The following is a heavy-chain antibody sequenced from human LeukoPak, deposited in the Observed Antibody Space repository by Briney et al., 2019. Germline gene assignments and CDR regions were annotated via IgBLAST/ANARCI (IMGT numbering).Heavy chain of an antibody. Sequence: SETLSLTCTVSGYSISSGYYWGWIRQPPGKGLEWIGNIYHSGRTYYNPSLKSRVTISVDTSKNQFSLKLSSVTAADTAVYYCARDKLGYYLWGQGTLVTVSS. CDR3: ARDKLGYYL. V-gene: IGHV4-38-2*02. J-gene: IGHJ5*02. CDR2: IYHSGRT. CDR1: GYSISSGYY. D-gene: IGHD3-16*01.